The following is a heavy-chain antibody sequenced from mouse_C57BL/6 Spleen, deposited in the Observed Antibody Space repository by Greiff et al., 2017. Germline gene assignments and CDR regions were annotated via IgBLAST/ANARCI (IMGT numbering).Heavy chain of an antibody. J-gene: IGHJ2*01. V-gene: IGHV1-50*01. CDR3: ARGLPLDY. Sequence: VQLQQPGAELVKPGASVKLSCKASGYTFTSYWMQWVKQRPGQGLEWIGEIDPSDSYTNYNPKFQGKATMTVDTSSSTAYMQLSSLTSEDSAVYYCARGLPLDYWGQGTTLTVSS. CDR2: IDPSDSYT. D-gene: IGHD2-4*01. CDR1: GYTFTSYW.